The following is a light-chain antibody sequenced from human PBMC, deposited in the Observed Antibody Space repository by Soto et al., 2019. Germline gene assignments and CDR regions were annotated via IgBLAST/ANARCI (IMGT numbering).Light chain of an antibody. CDR1: QSVSIN. V-gene: IGKV3-15*01. CDR2: EAS. J-gene: IGKJ1*01. CDR3: QQYNNWWT. Sequence: EIVMTQSPATLSVSPGERATLSCRASQSVSINLAWYQRKPGQTPRLLIYEASTRATGIPARFSGSGSGTEFTLTISSLQSEDFAVYYCQQYNNWWTFGQGTKVEIK.